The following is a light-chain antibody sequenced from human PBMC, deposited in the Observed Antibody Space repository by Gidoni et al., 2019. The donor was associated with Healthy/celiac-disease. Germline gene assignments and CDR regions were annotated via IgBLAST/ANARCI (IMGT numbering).Light chain of an antibody. V-gene: IGKV1-33*01. CDR1: QDISNY. J-gene: IGKJ4*01. Sequence: DIQMTQSPSSLSESVGDIVTITCQASQDISNYLNWYQQKPGKAPKLLIYDASNVETGVPSSFSGSGYGTDFTFTISSLQSEDIATYYCQQDDNLPLTFGGGTKVEIK. CDR2: DAS. CDR3: QQDDNLPLT.